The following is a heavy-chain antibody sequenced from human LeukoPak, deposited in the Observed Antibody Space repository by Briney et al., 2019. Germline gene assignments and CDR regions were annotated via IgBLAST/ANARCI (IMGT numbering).Heavy chain of an antibody. Sequence: PSETLSPTCAVYGGSFSGYYWSWIRQPPGKGLEWIGEINHSGSTNYNPSLKSRVTISVDTSKNQFSLKLSSVTAADTAVYYCATSGGSGSYLPLYWGQGTLVTVSS. CDR2: INHSGST. CDR3: ATSGGSGSYLPLY. D-gene: IGHD1-26*01. CDR1: GGSFSGYY. J-gene: IGHJ4*02. V-gene: IGHV4-34*01.